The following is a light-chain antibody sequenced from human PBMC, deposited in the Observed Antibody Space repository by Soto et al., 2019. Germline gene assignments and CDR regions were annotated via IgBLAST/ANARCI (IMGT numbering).Light chain of an antibody. CDR1: SSDVGGYNY. Sequence: QSALTQPASVSGSPGQSITISCTGTSSDVGGYNYVSWYQQQPGKAPKLMIYDVSNRPSGVSIRFSGSKSGNTASLTISGLKAEDEADYYCSSYTRSSTVVFGGGTKLTVL. J-gene: IGLJ2*01. V-gene: IGLV2-14*03. CDR3: SSYTRSSTVV. CDR2: DVS.